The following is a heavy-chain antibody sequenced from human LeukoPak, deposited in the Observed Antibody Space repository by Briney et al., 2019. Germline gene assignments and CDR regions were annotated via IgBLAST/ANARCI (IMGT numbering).Heavy chain of an antibody. CDR1: GFTFSSYG. Sequence: GGSLRLSCAASGFTFSSYGMHWVRQAPGKGLEWVAFIWYDGSNKYYADSVKGRFTISRDNSKNTLYLQMNSLRAEDTAVYYCARQIGTPVDYYYYGMDVWGQGTTVTVSS. CDR3: ARQIGTPVDYYYYGMDV. D-gene: IGHD1-1*01. J-gene: IGHJ6*02. CDR2: IWYDGSNK. V-gene: IGHV3-33*01.